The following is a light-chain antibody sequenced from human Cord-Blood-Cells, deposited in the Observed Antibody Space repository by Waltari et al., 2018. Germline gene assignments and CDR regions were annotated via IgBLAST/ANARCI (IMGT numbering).Light chain of an antibody. CDR3: SSYSGSNNVV. J-gene: IGLJ2*01. V-gene: IGLV2-8*01. Sequence: QSALTKPPSASGSPGQSVTIPCTGTSSDVGGYNYVSWYQQHPGKARKLMIYEVSKRPSGVPDHFPGSKSGNTASLAVSGLQAEDEADYYCSSYSGSNNVVFGGVTKLTVL. CDR1: SSDVGGYNY. CDR2: EVS.